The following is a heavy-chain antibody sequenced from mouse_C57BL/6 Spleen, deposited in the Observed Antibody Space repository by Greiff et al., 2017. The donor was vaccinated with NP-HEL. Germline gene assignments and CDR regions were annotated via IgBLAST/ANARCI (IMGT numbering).Heavy chain of an antibody. CDR1: GFTFSDYY. J-gene: IGHJ2*01. CDR2: INYDGSST. D-gene: IGHD1-1*01. V-gene: IGHV5-16*01. CDR3: ARGHHYYGSSPFDY. Sequence: EVQRVESEGGLVQPGSSMKLSCTASGFTFSDYYMAWVRQVPEKGLEWVANINYDGSSTYYLDSLKSRFIISRDNAKNILYLQMSSLKSEDTATYYCARGHHYYGSSPFDYWGQGTTLTVSS.